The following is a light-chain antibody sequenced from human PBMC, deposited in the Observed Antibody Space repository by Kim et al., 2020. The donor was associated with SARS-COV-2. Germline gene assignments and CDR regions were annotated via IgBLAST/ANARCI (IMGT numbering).Light chain of an antibody. CDR3: QQYDKWPPFT. J-gene: IGKJ3*01. Sequence: SPGEGATPHRRASQTVESDLAWYQQKPGQAPKLLIYGASIRATGVPARFSGSGSGTDFTLTISNLQAEDSAIYYCQQYDKWPPFTFGPGTKVDIK. V-gene: IGKV3D-15*03. CDR1: QTVESD. CDR2: GAS.